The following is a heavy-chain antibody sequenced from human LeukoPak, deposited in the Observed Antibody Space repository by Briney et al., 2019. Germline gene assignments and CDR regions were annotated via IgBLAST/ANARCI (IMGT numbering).Heavy chain of an antibody. D-gene: IGHD6-19*01. J-gene: IGHJ4*02. CDR1: GITLSNYG. Sequence: GGSLRLSCAVSGITLSNYGMSWVRQAPGKELEWVSAISGSGGSTYYADSVKGRFTISRDNSKNTLYLQMNSLRAEDTAVYYCAKSAVAVAGRDYWGQGTLVTVSS. V-gene: IGHV3-23*01. CDR3: AKSAVAVAGRDY. CDR2: ISGSGGST.